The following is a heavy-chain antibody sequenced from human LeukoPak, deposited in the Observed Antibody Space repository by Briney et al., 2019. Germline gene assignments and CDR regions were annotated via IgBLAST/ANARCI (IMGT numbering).Heavy chain of an antibody. CDR2: ISGSGGTL. CDR1: GFTFSSYE. D-gene: IGHD3-22*01. V-gene: IGHV3-48*03. CDR3: AKDYYYDSSGYSACFDY. J-gene: IGHJ4*02. Sequence: GGSLRLSCAASGFTFSSYEMNWVRQAPGKGLEWVSYISGSGGTLYYADSVKGRFTISRDNSKNTLYLQMSSPRAEDTAVYYCAKDYYYDSSGYSACFDYWGQGTLVTVSS.